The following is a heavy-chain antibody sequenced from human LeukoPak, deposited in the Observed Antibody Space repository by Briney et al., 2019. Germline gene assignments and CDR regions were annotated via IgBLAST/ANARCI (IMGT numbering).Heavy chain of an antibody. CDR1: GFTFSSYA. CDR3: AREGYDILTGPPQDV. V-gene: IGHV3-30-3*01. J-gene: IGHJ6*02. CDR2: ISYDESNK. Sequence: GRSLRLSCAASGFTFSSYAMHWVRQAPGKGLEWVAVISYDESNKYYADSVKGRFTISRDNSKNTLYLQMNSLRAEDTAVYYCAREGYDILTGPPQDVWGQGTTVTVSS. D-gene: IGHD3-9*01.